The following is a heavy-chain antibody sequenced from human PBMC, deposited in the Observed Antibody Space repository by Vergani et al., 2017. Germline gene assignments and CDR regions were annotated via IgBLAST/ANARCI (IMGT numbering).Heavy chain of an antibody. CDR1: GGSMSGYY. CDR2: MYHSGST. V-gene: IGHV4-59*01. D-gene: IGHD3-10*01. J-gene: IGHJ5*02. Sequence: QVRLQESGPGLVKPSETLTLTCSVSGGSMSGYYWSWIRQPPGKELEWIGYMYHSGSTNYNPSLETRVTISGDTSKNQFALKLNSVSAADTAVYYCGRVADFYGLWSRLLDLCVQGILVTVSS. CDR3: GRVADFYGLWSRLLDL.